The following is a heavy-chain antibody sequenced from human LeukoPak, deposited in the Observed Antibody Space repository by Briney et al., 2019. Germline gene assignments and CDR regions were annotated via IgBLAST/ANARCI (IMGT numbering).Heavy chain of an antibody. J-gene: IGHJ4*02. CDR3: AKEPAEEIVVVPAGFDY. V-gene: IGHV3-66*01. D-gene: IGHD2-2*01. Sequence: GGSLRLSCAASGFTFSSNYMSWVRQAPGKGLEWVSVIYSGGSTCYADSVKGRFTISRDNSKNTLYLQMNSLSAEDTAVYYCAKEPAEEIVVVPAGFDYWGQGTLVTVSS. CDR2: IYSGGST. CDR1: GFTFSSNY.